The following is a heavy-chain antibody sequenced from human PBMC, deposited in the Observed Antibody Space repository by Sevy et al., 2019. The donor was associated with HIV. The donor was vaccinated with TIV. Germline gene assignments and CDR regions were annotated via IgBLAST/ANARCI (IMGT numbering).Heavy chain of an antibody. Sequence: GGSLRLSCAASGFTFSSHVMTWVRQAPGKGLEWVSAITDSGGYATYADSVKGRFTTSRDNSKNTLFLQMNSLRAEDAAVYYCGTRYQVRPEALGAFDIWGQGTMVTVSS. V-gene: IGHV3-23*01. D-gene: IGHD2-2*01. CDR2: ITDSGGYA. CDR1: GFTFSSHV. CDR3: GTRYQVRPEALGAFDI. J-gene: IGHJ3*02.